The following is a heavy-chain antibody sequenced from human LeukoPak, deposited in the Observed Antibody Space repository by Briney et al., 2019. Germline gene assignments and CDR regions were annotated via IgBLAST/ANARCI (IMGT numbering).Heavy chain of an antibody. J-gene: IGHJ4*02. D-gene: IGHD4-17*01. CDR3: ARGLRFIRLTAAEALGY. CDR2: INPNGGRT. Sequence: ASVKVSCKAPENTFTNYYMHWVRQAPGQGLEWLGLINPNGGRTAYAQNFQGRVTMTRDTSTTTLYLELSSLRSDDTAVYYCARGLRFIRLTAAEALGYWGQGTLVTVSS. V-gene: IGHV1-46*01. CDR1: ENTFTNYY.